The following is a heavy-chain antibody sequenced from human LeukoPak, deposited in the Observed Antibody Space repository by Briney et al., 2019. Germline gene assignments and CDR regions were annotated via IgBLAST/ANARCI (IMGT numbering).Heavy chain of an antibody. V-gene: IGHV1-46*01. CDR1: GYTFTSYY. CDR2: INPSGGST. CDR3: ARSSYSSRPRAPLEFDP. J-gene: IGHJ5*02. Sequence: ASVKVSCKASGYTFTSYYMHWVRQAPGQGLEWMGIINPSGGSTSYAQEFQGRVTMTRDMSTGTVYMELSSLRSEDTAVYYCARSSYSSRPRAPLEFDPWGQGTLVTVSS. D-gene: IGHD6-13*01.